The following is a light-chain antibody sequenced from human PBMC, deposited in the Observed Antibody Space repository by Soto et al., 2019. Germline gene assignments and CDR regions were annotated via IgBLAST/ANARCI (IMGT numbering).Light chain of an antibody. CDR3: QSYDSSLSGVV. J-gene: IGLJ2*01. Sequence: QFVLTQPPSVSGAPGQRVTISCTGSSSNIGAGYDVHWYQQLPGTAPKLLIYGNSNRTSGVPDRFSGSKSGTSASLAITGLQAEDEADYYCQSYDSSLSGVVFGGGTKVTVL. CDR2: GNS. V-gene: IGLV1-40*01. CDR1: SSNIGAGYD.